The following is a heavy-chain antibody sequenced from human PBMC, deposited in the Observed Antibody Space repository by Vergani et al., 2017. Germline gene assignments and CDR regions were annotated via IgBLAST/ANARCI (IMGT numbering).Heavy chain of an antibody. J-gene: IGHJ4*02. D-gene: IGHD2-2*01. CDR1: GFSFSDYA. CDR2: ISGSGSTT. V-gene: IGHV3-23*01. Sequence: EVQLLESGGGLVQPGGSLRLSCAASGFSFSDYAMSWVRQAPGKGLEWVAAISGSGSTTYYADSVKGRFTCSRANSKNTLFLQMNSLRAEDTAVYYCAKKGFCVTSSCYTTPMDTLQYWGQGALVTVSS. CDR3: AKKGFCVTSSCYTTPMDTLQY.